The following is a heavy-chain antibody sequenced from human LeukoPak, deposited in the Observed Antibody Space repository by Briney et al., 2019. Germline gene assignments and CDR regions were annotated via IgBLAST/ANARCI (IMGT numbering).Heavy chain of an antibody. D-gene: IGHD1-26*01. CDR3: TSPMVGATTPYY. CDR2: IKSKTDGGTT. V-gene: IGHV3-15*01. Sequence: PGGSLRLSCAASGFTFSNAWMSWVRQAPGKGLEWVGRIKSKTDGGTTDYAAPVKGRFTISRDGSKNTLYLQMNSLKTEDTAVYYCTSPMVGATTPYYWGQGTLVTVSS. CDR1: GFTFSNAW. J-gene: IGHJ4*02.